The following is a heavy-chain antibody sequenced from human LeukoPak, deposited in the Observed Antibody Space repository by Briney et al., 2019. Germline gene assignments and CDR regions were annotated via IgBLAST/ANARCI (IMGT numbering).Heavy chain of an antibody. Sequence: GGSLRLSCAPSGFTVSIKDMSWVREAPGRGLGWVSRINSDGINRTYADSVKGRFTISRDNAQNTLYLQMNRLSAEDTAVYYCARGQKYYGMDVWGQGTTVTVSS. CDR3: ARGQKYYGMDV. CDR1: GFTVSIKD. CDR2: INSDGINR. J-gene: IGHJ6*02. V-gene: IGHV3-74*01.